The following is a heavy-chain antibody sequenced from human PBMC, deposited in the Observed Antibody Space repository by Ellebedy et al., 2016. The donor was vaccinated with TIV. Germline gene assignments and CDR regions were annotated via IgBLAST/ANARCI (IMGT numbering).Heavy chain of an antibody. CDR1: GYSISSGYY. J-gene: IGHJ6*02. CDR2: MYHSGST. CDR3: ARDRMYYYDSSGSYQYYAMDV. Sequence: SETLSLTXTVSGYSISSGYYWGWIRQPPGKGLEWIGSMYHSGSTYYNPSLKSRVTISVDTSKRQFSLKLRSVTAADTAVYYCARDRMYYYDSSGSYQYYAMDVWGQGTTVTVSS. D-gene: IGHD3-22*01. V-gene: IGHV4-38-2*02.